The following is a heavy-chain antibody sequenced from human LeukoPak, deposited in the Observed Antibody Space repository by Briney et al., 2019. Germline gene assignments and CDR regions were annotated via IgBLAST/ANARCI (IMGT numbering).Heavy chain of an antibody. Sequence: VASVKVSCKASGDTFTGYYMHWVRQAPGQGLEWMGWINPNSGGTNYAQKFQGRVTMTRDTSISTAYMELSRLRSDDTAVYYCARDNGYGSGSYYLIDYWGQGTLVTVSS. D-gene: IGHD3-10*01. CDR3: ARDNGYGSGSYYLIDY. CDR1: GDTFTGYY. V-gene: IGHV1-2*02. J-gene: IGHJ4*02. CDR2: INPNSGGT.